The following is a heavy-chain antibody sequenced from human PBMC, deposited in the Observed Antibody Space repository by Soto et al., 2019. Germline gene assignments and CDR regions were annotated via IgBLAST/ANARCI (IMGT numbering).Heavy chain of an antibody. V-gene: IGHV1-69*12. D-gene: IGHD3-22*01. CDR1: GGTFSSYA. CDR3: ASHYDSSGYYYRGLDY. CDR2: IIPIFGTA. Sequence: QVQLVQSGAEVKKPGSSVKVSCKASGGTFSSYAISWVRQAPGQGLEWMGGIIPIFGTADYAQKFKGRVTITAEESTSTGNMELSSLRSEDTAVYYCASHYDSSGYYYRGLDYWGQGTLVTVSS. J-gene: IGHJ4*02.